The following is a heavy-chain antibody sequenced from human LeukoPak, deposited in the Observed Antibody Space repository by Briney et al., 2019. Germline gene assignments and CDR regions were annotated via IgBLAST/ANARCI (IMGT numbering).Heavy chain of an antibody. CDR1: GFTLSGYW. Sequence: TGGSLRLSCAVSGFTLSGYWIHWARQAPGKGLVWVSHINSDGSGTSYADAVKGRFTISRDNAKNTLYLQMNSLRAEDTAVYYCTRDTPGDGIDYWGQGTLVTVSS. J-gene: IGHJ4*02. D-gene: IGHD7-27*01. CDR3: TRDTPGDGIDY. CDR2: INSDGSGT. V-gene: IGHV3-74*01.